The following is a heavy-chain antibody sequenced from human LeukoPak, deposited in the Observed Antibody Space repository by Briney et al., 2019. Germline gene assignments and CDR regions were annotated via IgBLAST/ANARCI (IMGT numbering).Heavy chain of an antibody. CDR1: GYTFTGYY. Sequence: ASVKVSCEASGYTFTGYYMHWVRQAPGQGLEWMGWINPNSGGTNYAQKFQGWVIMTRDTSISTAYMELSRLRSDDTAVYYCARDLGYCSSTSCYLFIDYWGQGTLVTVSS. CDR2: INPNSGGT. V-gene: IGHV1-2*04. CDR3: ARDLGYCSSTSCYLFIDY. J-gene: IGHJ4*02. D-gene: IGHD2-2*01.